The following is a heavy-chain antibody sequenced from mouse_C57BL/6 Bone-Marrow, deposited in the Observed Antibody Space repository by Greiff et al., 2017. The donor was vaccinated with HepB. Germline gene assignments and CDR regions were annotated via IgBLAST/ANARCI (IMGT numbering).Heavy chain of an antibody. CDR1: GFTFSDYY. V-gene: IGHV5-12*01. CDR2: ISNGGGST. Sequence: EVMLVESGGGLVQPGGSLKLSCAASGFTFSDYYMYWVRQTPEKRLEWVAYISNGGGSTYYPDTVKGRFTISRDNAKNTLYLQMSRLKSEDTAMYYCARQTLGGSSFWYFDVWGTGTTVTVSS. J-gene: IGHJ1*03. CDR3: ARQTLGGSSFWYFDV. D-gene: IGHD1-1*01.